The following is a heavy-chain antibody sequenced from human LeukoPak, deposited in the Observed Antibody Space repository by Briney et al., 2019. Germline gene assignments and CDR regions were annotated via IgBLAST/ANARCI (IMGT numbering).Heavy chain of an antibody. CDR2: ISSSGSTI. D-gene: IGHD1-26*01. V-gene: IGHV3-11*04. CDR3: ARVGEWELQTYYFDY. Sequence: LSLTCTVSGGSISSYYMSWIRQAPGKGLEWVSYISSSGSTIYYADSVKGRFTISRDNAKNSLYLQMNSLRAEDTAVYYCARVGEWELQTYYFDYWGQGTLVTVSS. CDR1: GGSISSYY. J-gene: IGHJ4*02.